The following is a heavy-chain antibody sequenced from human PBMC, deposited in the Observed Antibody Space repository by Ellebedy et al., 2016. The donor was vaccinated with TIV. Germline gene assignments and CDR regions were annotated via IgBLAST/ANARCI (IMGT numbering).Heavy chain of an antibody. CDR3: TLNWNDSPVGGMDV. V-gene: IGHV3-30*03. CDR2: VSYDGKNK. CDR1: GFTFSNYG. Sequence: GGSLRLSCAASGFTFSNYGMHWVRQAPGKGLEWVAVVSYDGKNKYYADSVKGRFTISRDNGKNSLYLQMNSLRDEDTAMYFCTLNWNDSPVGGMDVWGQGTTVTVSS. J-gene: IGHJ6*02. D-gene: IGHD1-1*01.